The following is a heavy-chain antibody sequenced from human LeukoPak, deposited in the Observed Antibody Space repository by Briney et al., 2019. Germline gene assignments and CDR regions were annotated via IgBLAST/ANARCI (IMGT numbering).Heavy chain of an antibody. J-gene: IGHJ6*03. CDR1: GFTFSGSA. Sequence: GGSLRLSCTASGFTFSGSAMHWVRQASGRGLEWVGRIRSKANSYATAYAASVKGRFTISRDDSKNTAYLQMNSLKTEDTAVYYCTRLSFTVSAAGSHWYYYYYMDVWGKGTTVTVSS. CDR3: TRLSFTVSAAGSHWYYYYYMDV. V-gene: IGHV3-73*01. CDR2: IRSKANSYAT. D-gene: IGHD6-13*01.